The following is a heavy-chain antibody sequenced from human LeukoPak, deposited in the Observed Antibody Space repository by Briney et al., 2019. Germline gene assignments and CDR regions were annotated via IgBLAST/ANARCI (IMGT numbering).Heavy chain of an antibody. D-gene: IGHD3-22*01. V-gene: IGHV4-59*01. Sequence: SETLSLTCTVSGDSISHYYWSWIRQPPGKGLEWIGYIYYSGSTKYNPSLKSRVTISVDTSKNQFSLKLSSVTAADTAEYYCARNEYYDSSGYYWNYWGQGTLVTVSS. CDR2: IYYSGST. J-gene: IGHJ4*02. CDR3: ARNEYYDSSGYYWNY. CDR1: GDSISHYY.